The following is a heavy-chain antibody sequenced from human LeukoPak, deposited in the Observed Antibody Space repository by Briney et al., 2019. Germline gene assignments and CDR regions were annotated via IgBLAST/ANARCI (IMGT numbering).Heavy chain of an antibody. CDR1: GYSFTSYW. Sequence: GESLKISCKGSGYSFTSYWIGWVRQMPGKGLEWMGLIYPGDSDSSYSPSFQGQFTISADKSISTASLQWSSLKASDTAMYYCARHFIQGGSGSYFRGIDYWGQGTLVTVSS. CDR2: IYPGDSDS. CDR3: ARHFIQGGSGSYFRGIDY. V-gene: IGHV5-51*01. J-gene: IGHJ4*02. D-gene: IGHD3-10*01.